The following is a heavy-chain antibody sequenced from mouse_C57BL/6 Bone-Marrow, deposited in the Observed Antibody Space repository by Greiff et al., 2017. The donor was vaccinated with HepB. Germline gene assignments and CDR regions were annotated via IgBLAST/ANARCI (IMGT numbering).Heavy chain of an antibody. CDR1: GYTFTDYY. J-gene: IGHJ4*01. Sequence: EVHLVESGPELVKPGASVKISCKASGYTFTDYYMNWVKQSHGKSLEWIGDINPNNGGTSYNQKFKGKATLTVDKSSSTAYMELRSLTSEDSAVYYCARDPGAMDYWGQGTSVTVSS. V-gene: IGHV1-26*01. CDR3: ARDPGAMDY. CDR2: INPNNGGT.